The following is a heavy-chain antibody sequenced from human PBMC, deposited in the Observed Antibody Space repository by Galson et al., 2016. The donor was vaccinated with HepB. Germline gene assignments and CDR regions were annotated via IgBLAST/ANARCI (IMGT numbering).Heavy chain of an antibody. D-gene: IGHD6-13*01. CDR1: GFTFRSYG. J-gene: IGHJ6*02. V-gene: IGHV3-33*01. CDR3: AGSSSRSYYFGINV. CDR2: IWYDRQNK. Sequence: SLRLSRAASGFTFRSYGLHWVRQAPGTGLEWMEVIWYDRQNKYSADSVKGRLTISRDNSKNTLYLQVNSLRVEDTAVYYCAGSSSRSYYFGINVWGQGATVTVSS.